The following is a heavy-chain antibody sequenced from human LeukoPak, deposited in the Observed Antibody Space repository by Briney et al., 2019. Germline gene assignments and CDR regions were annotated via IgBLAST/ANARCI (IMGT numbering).Heavy chain of an antibody. Sequence: GGSLRLSCAATGFTFTNYAINWVRRAPEKGLEWVSSITGGADSTYLVDSVKGRFTISRDNSKNTLYLQMNSLKTEDTAVYYCTTDFPSMVRGVIDFDYWGQGTLVTVSS. CDR1: GFTFTNYA. J-gene: IGHJ4*02. CDR2: ITGGADST. V-gene: IGHV3-23*01. CDR3: TTDFPSMVRGVIDFDY. D-gene: IGHD3-10*01.